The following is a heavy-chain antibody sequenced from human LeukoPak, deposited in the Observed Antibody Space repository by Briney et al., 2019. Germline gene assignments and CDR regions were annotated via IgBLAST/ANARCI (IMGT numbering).Heavy chain of an antibody. CDR1: GGSIRSYY. CDR3: ARLVPALWYFDL. CDR2: IYYTGTT. J-gene: IGHJ2*01. Sequence: SEALSLTCTVSGGSIRSYYWSRIRQPPGKGLEWTGYIYYTGTTNYNPSLKSRVTISVDTSKNQFSLKLSSVTAADTAVYYCARLVPALWYFDLWGRGTLVTVSS. D-gene: IGHD6-13*01. V-gene: IGHV4-59*08.